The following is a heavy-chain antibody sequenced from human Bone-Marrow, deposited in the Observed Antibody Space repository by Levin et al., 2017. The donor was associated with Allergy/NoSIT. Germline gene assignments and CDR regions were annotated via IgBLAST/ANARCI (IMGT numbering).Heavy chain of an antibody. V-gene: IGHV3-15*01. J-gene: IGHJ4*02. D-gene: IGHD4-23*01. CDR1: GFTFSDAW. Sequence: GESLKISCAGSGFTFSDAWMSWVRQAPGKGLEWVGRIKSKSDGGTTEDAAPVKGSFTISRDDSKNTLYLQMNSLKTEDTAVYYCTTEIRWSPVDLDHWGQGTLVTVST. CDR2: IKSKSDGGTT. CDR3: TTEIRWSPVDLDH.